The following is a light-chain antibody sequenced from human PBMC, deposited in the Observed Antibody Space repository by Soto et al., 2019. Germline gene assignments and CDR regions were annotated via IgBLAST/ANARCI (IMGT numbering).Light chain of an antibody. CDR3: SSYTSSSTYV. Sequence: QSVLTQPPSVSGSPGQSVAISCTGTSSDVGNYNRVSWYQQPPGTAPKLMIYDVSNRPSGVPDRFSGSKSGNTASLTISGLQADDESEYYCSSYTSSSTYVFGTGTKLTVL. V-gene: IGLV2-18*02. CDR2: DVS. CDR1: SSDVGNYNR. J-gene: IGLJ1*01.